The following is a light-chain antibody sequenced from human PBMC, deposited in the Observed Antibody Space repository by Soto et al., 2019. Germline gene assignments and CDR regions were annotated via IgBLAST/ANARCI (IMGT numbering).Light chain of an antibody. CDR2: GVT. V-gene: IGLV2-14*01. CDR1: SSDVGAYNY. J-gene: IGLJ3*02. Sequence: QSALTQPASVSGSPGQSITISCTGTSSDVGAYNYVSWHQQHPGKAPKLMIYGVTNRPSGVSNRFSGSKSGNTASLSISGLQADDEADYYCSSYTTSNTWVFGGGTKVTVL. CDR3: SSYTTSNTWV.